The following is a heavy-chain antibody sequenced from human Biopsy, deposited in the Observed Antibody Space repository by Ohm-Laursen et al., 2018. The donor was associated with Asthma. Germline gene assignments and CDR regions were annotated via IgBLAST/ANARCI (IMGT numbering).Heavy chain of an antibody. D-gene: IGHD3-22*01. CDR1: GFAVSRDH. J-gene: IGHJ4*02. V-gene: IGHV3-53*01. Sequence: SLRLSCAASGFAVSRDHMFWVRQAPGKGLEWVSVIYSGGTSHTADSVRGRLTISRDYSKNTLYLQMHSLRAEDTAVYYCARGDSSNWSHYYFDYWDQGTLVTVSS. CDR3: ARGDSSNWSHYYFDY. CDR2: IYSGGTS.